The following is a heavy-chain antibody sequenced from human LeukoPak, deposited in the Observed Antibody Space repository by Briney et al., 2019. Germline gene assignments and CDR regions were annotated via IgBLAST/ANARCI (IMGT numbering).Heavy chain of an antibody. J-gene: IGHJ4*02. V-gene: IGHV3-23*01. CDR2: ISGGGITT. D-gene: IGHD6-19*01. CDR1: GFTFSDYA. CDR3: PRQSYASGWNPFDY. Sequence: GGSLRLSCAASGFTFSDYAMSWVRQAPGKGPEWVSTISGGGITTYYADSAKGRFTISRDNSKNTMFLQMNSLRADDTAVYYCPRQSYASGWNPFDYWGQGILVTVSS.